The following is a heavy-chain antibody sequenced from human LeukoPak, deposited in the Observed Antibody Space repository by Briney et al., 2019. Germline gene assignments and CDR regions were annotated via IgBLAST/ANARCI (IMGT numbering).Heavy chain of an antibody. Sequence: GGSLRLSCAASGFTFSDYYMSWVRQAPGKGLEWVSAISGSGGSTYYADSVKGRFTISRDNSKNTLYLQMNSLRAEDTAVYYCAKALVITGTHDYWGQGTLVTVSS. D-gene: IGHD1-7*01. CDR2: ISGSGGST. CDR1: GFTFSDYY. J-gene: IGHJ4*02. CDR3: AKALVITGTHDY. V-gene: IGHV3-23*01.